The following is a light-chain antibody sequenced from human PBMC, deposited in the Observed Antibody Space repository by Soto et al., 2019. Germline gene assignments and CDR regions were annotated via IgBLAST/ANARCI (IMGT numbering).Light chain of an antibody. V-gene: IGKV1-27*01. CDR1: EDISNY. CDR2: AAS. CDR3: QEYNSAPLT. Sequence: IQMTQSPSSLSASLVDRVIITCRATEDISNYLAGYQQKPGKVPKLLIYAASTLQSGVPSRFSGSGSGTDLTLTISSLQPEDVATFYCQEYNSAPLTFGGGTNVDIK. J-gene: IGKJ4*01.